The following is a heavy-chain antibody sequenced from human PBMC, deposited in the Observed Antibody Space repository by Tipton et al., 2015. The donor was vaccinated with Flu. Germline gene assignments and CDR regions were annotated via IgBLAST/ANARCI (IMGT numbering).Heavy chain of an antibody. CDR2: IYYSGST. Sequence: TLSLTCTVSGGSISSYYWSWIRQPPGKGLEWIGYIYYSGSTNYNPSLKSRVTISVDTSKNQFSLKLSSVTAADTAVYYCASSSGWYAWFDPWGQGTLVTVSS. D-gene: IGHD6-19*01. J-gene: IGHJ5*02. CDR3: ASSSGWYAWFDP. CDR1: GGSISSYY. V-gene: IGHV4-59*01.